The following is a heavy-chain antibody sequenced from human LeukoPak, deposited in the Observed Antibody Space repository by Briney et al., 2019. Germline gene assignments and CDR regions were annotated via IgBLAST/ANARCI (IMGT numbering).Heavy chain of an antibody. J-gene: IGHJ5*02. CDR3: ARRLTQYDCFDP. CDR1: GDSVSSNSVT. Sequence: SQTLSLTCAISGDSVSSNSVTWNWIGQSPSRGLEWLGRTYYRSTWYNDYAVSVRGRITVNPDTSKNQFSLHLNSVTPEDTAVYYCARRLTQYDCFDPWGQGILVTVSS. D-gene: IGHD2-2*01. CDR2: TYYRSTWYN. V-gene: IGHV6-1*01.